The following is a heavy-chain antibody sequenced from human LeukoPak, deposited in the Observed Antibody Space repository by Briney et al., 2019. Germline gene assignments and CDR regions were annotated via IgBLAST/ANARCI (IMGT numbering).Heavy chain of an antibody. CDR2: INPNSGGP. Sequence: ASVKVSCKASGYTFTGYYMHWVRQAPGQRLEWMGRINPNSGGPNYAQKFQGRVTMTRDTSISTAYMELSRLRSDDTAVYYCAKRGYFDRKPFDPWGQGTLVTVSS. J-gene: IGHJ5*02. CDR1: GYTFTGYY. V-gene: IGHV1-2*06. CDR3: AKRGYFDRKPFDP. D-gene: IGHD3-9*01.